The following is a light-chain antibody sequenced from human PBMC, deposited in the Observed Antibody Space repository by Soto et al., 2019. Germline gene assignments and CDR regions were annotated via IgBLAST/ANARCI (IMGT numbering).Light chain of an antibody. CDR1: SSDVGGYNY. CDR2: EVS. CDR3: SSYTTSTPLVV. V-gene: IGLV2-14*01. J-gene: IGLJ3*02. Sequence: QSALTQPASVSGSPGQSITISCTGTSSDVGGYNYVSWYQQHPGKAPKLMIYEVSHRPSGVSDRFSGSKSGNTASLTISGLQAADEADYYCSSYTTSTPLVVFGGGTKLTVL.